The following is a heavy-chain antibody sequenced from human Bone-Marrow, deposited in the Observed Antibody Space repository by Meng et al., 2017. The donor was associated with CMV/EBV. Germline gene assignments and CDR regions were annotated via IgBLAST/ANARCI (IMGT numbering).Heavy chain of an antibody. J-gene: IGHJ5*02. CDR2: IYYSGST. V-gene: IGHV4-39*01. D-gene: IGHD2-15*01. CDR3: ASREGGGLGWFDP. CDR1: GGSIISSSYY. Sequence: SETLSLTCTVSGGSIISSSYYWGWIRQPPGKGLEWIGSIYYSGSTYYNPSLKSRVTISVDTSKNQFSLKLSSVTAADTAVYYCASREGGGLGWFDPWGQGTLVTVSS.